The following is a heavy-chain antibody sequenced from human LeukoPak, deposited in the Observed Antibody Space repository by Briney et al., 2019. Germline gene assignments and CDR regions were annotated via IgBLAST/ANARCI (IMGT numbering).Heavy chain of an antibody. CDR2: IWYDGNNK. Sequence: GGSLRLSCAASGFTFSNYGMHWVRQAPGKGLEWVAVIWYDGNNKYYADSMKGRFTISRDNSKNTLYLQMNSLRAEDTAVYYCAKDFQLDAGAFDTWGQGTMVTVSS. J-gene: IGHJ3*02. D-gene: IGHD1-1*01. CDR3: AKDFQLDAGAFDT. CDR1: GFTFSNYG. V-gene: IGHV3-33*06.